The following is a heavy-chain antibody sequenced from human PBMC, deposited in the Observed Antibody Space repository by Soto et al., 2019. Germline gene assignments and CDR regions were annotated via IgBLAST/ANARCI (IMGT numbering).Heavy chain of an antibody. D-gene: IGHD1-26*01. CDR2: IYYSGNT. J-gene: IGHJ6*02. V-gene: IGHV4-30-4*01. CDR1: GGSISSGYYY. Sequence: SETLSLTCSVSGGSISSGYYYWSWIRQPPGKGLEWIGNIYYSGNTYYNPSLKSRLIISIDTSKKQFSLKVGSVTAADTAVYYCPSSSLHGMDVWGQGTTVTVSS. CDR3: PSSSLHGMDV.